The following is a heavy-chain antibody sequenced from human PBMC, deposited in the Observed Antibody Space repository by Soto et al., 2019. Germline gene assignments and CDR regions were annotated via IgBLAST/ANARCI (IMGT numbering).Heavy chain of an antibody. V-gene: IGHV1-18*01. Sequence: QVQLVQSGAEVKKPGASVKVSCKASGYNFTTYGISWVRQAPGQGLEWMGWISAYNGGANYVQKFQGRVTMSTDTSTSTAYMELRSLRSDDTAMYYCARWDCSHNNCNGDYLHYWGQGSLVSVSS. CDR2: ISAYNGGA. CDR3: ARWDCSHNNCNGDYLHY. J-gene: IGHJ4*02. CDR1: GYNFTTYG. D-gene: IGHD2-15*01.